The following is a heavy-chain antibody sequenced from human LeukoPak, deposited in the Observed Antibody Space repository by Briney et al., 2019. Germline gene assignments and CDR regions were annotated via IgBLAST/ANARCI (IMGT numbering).Heavy chain of an antibody. D-gene: IGHD3-22*01. CDR2: INSYNGNT. Sequence: ASVKVSCKASGHTFTTYGISWVRQAPGQGLEWMGWINSYNGNTNYAQKFQGRVTMTTDTSTSTAYMELRSLRSDDTAVYYCARVGGGSSGYYQDAFDIWGQGTMVTVSS. CDR3: ARVGGGSSGYYQDAFDI. V-gene: IGHV1-18*01. J-gene: IGHJ3*02. CDR1: GHTFTTYG.